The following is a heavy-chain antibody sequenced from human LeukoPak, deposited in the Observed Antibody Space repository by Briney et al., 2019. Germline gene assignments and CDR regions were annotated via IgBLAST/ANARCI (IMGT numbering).Heavy chain of an antibody. V-gene: IGHV3-7*03. J-gene: IGHJ4*02. CDR1: GFTFSSYW. Sequence: GGSLRLSCAASGFTFSSYWMSWVRQAPGKGPEWVANIKQDGSEKYYVDSVKGRFTISRDNSKNTLYLQMNSLRAEDTAVYYCAQHLYGEIFDYWGQGTLVTVSS. D-gene: IGHD4-17*01. CDR3: AQHLYGEIFDY. CDR2: IKQDGSEK.